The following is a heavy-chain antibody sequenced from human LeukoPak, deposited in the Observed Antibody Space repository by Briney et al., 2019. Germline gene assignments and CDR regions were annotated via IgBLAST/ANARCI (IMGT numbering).Heavy chain of an antibody. D-gene: IGHD2-2*01. Sequence: GGSLRLSCAASGFTFSSHSMNWVRQAPGKGLEWVSSIGSSSSYIYYADSVKGLFTISRDNAKNSLYLQMNSLRAEDTAVYYCARDRCSSTSCYTKTGRGYWFDPWGQGTLVTVSS. CDR3: ARDRCSSTSCYTKTGRGYWFDP. V-gene: IGHV3-21*01. CDR2: IGSSSSYI. CDR1: GFTFSSHS. J-gene: IGHJ5*02.